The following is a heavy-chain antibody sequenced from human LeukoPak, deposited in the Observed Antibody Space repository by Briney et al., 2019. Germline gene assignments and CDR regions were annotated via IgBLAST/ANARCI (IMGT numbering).Heavy chain of an antibody. CDR3: ARRVSGWYYFDY. V-gene: IGHV5-51*01. CDR2: IYPGDSET. Sequence: GESLKISCKGSVYRFTNYWIGWVRQMPGKGLEWMGLIYPGDSETRYSPSFQGQVTISADRSINTAYLQWSSLQATDTAMYYCARRVSGWYYFDYWGLGTQVTVSS. D-gene: IGHD6-19*01. J-gene: IGHJ4*01. CDR1: VYRFTNYW.